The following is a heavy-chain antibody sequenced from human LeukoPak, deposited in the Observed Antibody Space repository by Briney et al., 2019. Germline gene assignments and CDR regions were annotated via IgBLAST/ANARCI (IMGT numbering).Heavy chain of an antibody. CDR1: GVSISSSNSY. D-gene: IGHD2-8*01. J-gene: IGHJ5*02. Sequence: PSETLSLTCTVSGVSISSSNSYWGWIRQPPGKGLEWIGSIYYSGNTYYNASLKSQVSISIDTSKNQFSLKLSSVTAADTAVYYCARCPSTTDCPNGVCFENWFDPWGQGTLVTVSS. CDR3: ARCPSTTDCPNGVCFENWFDP. CDR2: IYYSGNT. V-gene: IGHV4-39*07.